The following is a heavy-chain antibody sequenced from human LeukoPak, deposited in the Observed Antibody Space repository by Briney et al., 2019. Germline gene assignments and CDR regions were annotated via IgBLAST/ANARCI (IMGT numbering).Heavy chain of an antibody. V-gene: IGHV3-23*01. CDR2: ISGSGGST. CDR1: GFTFSSYA. CDR3: AREDRYNWNYAGFGPFDY. D-gene: IGHD1-7*01. Sequence: GGSLRLSCAASGFTFSSYAMSWVRQAPGKGLEWVSAISGSGGSTYYADSVKGRFTISRDNSKNTLYLQMNSLRAEDTAVYYCAREDRYNWNYAGFGPFDYWGQGTLVTVSS. J-gene: IGHJ4*02.